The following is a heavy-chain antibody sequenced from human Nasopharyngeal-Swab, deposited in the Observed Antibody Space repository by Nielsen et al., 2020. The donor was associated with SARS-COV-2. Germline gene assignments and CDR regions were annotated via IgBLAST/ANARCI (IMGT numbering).Heavy chain of an antibody. CDR3: AAAISSSWYHYYYYGMDV. CDR1: GFTFTSSA. J-gene: IGHJ6*02. Sequence: SVKVSCKASGFTFTSSAVQWVRQARGQRLEWIGWIVVGSGNTNYAQKFQERVTITRDMSTSTAYTELSSLRSEDTAVYYCAAAISSSWYHYYYYGMDVWGQGTTVTVSS. CDR2: IVVGSGNT. D-gene: IGHD6-13*01. V-gene: IGHV1-58*01.